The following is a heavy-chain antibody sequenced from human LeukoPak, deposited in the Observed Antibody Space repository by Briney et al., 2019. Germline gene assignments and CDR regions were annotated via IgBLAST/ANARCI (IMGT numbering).Heavy chain of an antibody. D-gene: IGHD6-6*01. CDR2: IYYGGST. CDR1: GGFITSTSYY. V-gene: IGHV4-39*01. J-gene: IGHJ5*02. CDR3: ASPYRSSFWFDP. Sequence: SPSETLSLTCTVSGGFITSTSYYWGWIRQPPGKGLEWIGSIYYGGSTYYNPSLKSRVTISVDTSKNQFSLKLYSVTAADTAVYYCASPYRSSFWFDPWGQGTLVTVSS.